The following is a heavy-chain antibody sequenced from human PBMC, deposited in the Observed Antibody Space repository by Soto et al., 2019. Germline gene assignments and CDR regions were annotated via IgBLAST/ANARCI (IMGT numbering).Heavy chain of an antibody. CDR3: SRVDPGETSPFDH. V-gene: IGHV1-46*03. J-gene: IGHJ4*02. CDR2: INPFDGSR. D-gene: IGHD3-10*01. CDR1: GYIFTSYY. Sequence: EASVKVSCKASGYIFTSYYIHWVRQAPGQGLERMGWINPFDGSRMFAQSFQGRVTMTRDTSTSTVYMEVSSLRSEDTAVYYCSRVDPGETSPFDHWGQGTLVTVS.